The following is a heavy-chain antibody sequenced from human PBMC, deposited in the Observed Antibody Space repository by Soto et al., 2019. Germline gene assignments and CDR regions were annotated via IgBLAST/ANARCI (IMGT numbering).Heavy chain of an antibody. CDR3: ARARDYYGSNEFHDAFDI. CDR1: GGSISSGGYS. D-gene: IGHD3-22*01. CDR2: IYHSGST. V-gene: IGHV4-30-2*01. Sequence: QLQLQESGSGLVKPSQTLSLTCAVSGGSISSGGYSWSWIRQPPGKGLEWIGYIYHSGSTYYNPSLKRRVTLAVDRSMTQFSLKLSSVTAADTAVYYCARARDYYGSNEFHDAFDIWVQGTMVTLSS. J-gene: IGHJ3*02.